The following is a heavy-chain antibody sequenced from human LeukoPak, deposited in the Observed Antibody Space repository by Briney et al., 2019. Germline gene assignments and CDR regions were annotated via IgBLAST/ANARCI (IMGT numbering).Heavy chain of an antibody. V-gene: IGHV4-39*01. CDR1: SGSISSSSYY. J-gene: IGHJ4*02. D-gene: IGHD2-21*01. CDR2: IFYSGST. CDR3: ARSVWRPGPNVDY. Sequence: PSETLSLTCTVSSGSISSSSYYWGWIRQPPGKGLEWIGSIFYSGSTYYGPSLKSRVTMSVDTSKNQFSLRLSSVTAADTAVYYCARSVWRPGPNVDYWGQGILVTVSS.